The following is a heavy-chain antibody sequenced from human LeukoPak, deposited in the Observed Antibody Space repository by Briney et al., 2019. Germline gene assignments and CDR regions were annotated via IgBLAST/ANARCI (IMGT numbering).Heavy chain of an antibody. CDR1: GYTFTSYY. Sequence: ASVKVSCKASGYTFTSYYMHWVRQAPGQGLEWMGITNPSGGSTSYAQKFQGRVTMTRDTSTSTVYMELSSLRSEDTAVYYCARSPPRYCSGGSCWDYYGMDVWGQGATVTVSS. CDR3: ARSPPRYCSGGSCWDYYGMDV. CDR2: TNPSGGST. J-gene: IGHJ6*02. V-gene: IGHV1-46*01. D-gene: IGHD2-15*01.